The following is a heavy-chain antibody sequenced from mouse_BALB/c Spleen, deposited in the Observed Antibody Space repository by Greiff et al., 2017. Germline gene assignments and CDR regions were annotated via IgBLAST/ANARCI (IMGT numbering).Heavy chain of an antibody. D-gene: IGHD1-1*01. J-gene: IGHJ2*01. CDR2: INPSSGYT. CDR1: GYTFTSYT. Sequence: QVHVKQSGAELARPGASVKMSCKASGYTFTSYTMHWVKQRPGQGLEWIGYINPSSGYTNYNQKFKDKATLTADKSSSTAYMQLSSLTSEDSAVYYCARGTTVVARENYFDYWGQGTTLTVSS. CDR3: ARGTTVVARENYFDY. V-gene: IGHV1-4*01.